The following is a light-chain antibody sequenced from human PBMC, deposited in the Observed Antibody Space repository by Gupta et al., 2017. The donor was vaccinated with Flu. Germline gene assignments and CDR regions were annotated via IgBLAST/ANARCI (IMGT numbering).Light chain of an antibody. J-gene: IGKJ3*01. CDR1: QSVSSN. Sequence: EIVMTQSPATLSVSPGERATLSCRARQSVSSNLAWYQQKPGQAPRLLIYGASTRATGSPARCSGSGDGTAVNISISSSLSEDFEVYYCQQESNGDPLVSFGDGTKVDIK. CDR2: GAS. V-gene: IGKV3-15*01. CDR3: QQESNGDPLVS.